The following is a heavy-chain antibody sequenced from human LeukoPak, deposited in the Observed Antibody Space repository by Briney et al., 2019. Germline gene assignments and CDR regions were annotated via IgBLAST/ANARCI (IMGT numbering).Heavy chain of an antibody. D-gene: IGHD6-6*01. CDR1: AFNINSYA. J-gene: IGHJ4*02. CDR3: AKQYTPSSPLGELDS. Sequence: GGSLRLSCAGSAFNINSYAMDWVRQGPGNGLEWVAVIRHDEANIFYADSVQGRFTISRDTSKKLLYLQMNSLRVEDTAVYYCAKQYTPSSPLGELDSWGQGTLVSVSS. V-gene: IGHV3-30*02. CDR2: IRHDEANI.